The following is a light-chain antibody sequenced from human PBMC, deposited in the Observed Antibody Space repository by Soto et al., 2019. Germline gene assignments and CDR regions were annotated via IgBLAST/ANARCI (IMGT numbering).Light chain of an antibody. CDR3: QKASSIPPT. Sequence: DIQMTQSPSSVSASVGDRVTITCRASQDISTWLAWYQQKPGKAPKLLIYAASSLQSGVPSRFRSSGSGTDFTLTISSLQPEDFATYYCQKASSIPPTFGQGTRLEIK. J-gene: IGKJ5*01. V-gene: IGKV1-12*01. CDR1: QDISTW. CDR2: AAS.